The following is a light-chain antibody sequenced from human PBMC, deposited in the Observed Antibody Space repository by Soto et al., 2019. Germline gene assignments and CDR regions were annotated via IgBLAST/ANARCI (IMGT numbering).Light chain of an antibody. CDR1: QSVLSSSNNKNY. J-gene: IGKJ2*01. CDR3: KQYFSCLSYT. CDR2: WAS. V-gene: IGKV4-1*01. Sequence: DIVMTQSPDSLAVSLGERATINCKSRQSVLSSSNNKNYLAWYQQKPGQPPRLLLYWASTRESGVPDRFSGSGSGTDFTLAISRPQAEDVAVYYCKQYFSCLSYTFGQGTTLDIK.